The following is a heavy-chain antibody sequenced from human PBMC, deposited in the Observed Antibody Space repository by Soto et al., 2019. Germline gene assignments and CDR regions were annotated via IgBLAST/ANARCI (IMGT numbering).Heavy chain of an antibody. CDR2: ISYDGSNK. D-gene: IGHD2-15*01. V-gene: IGHV3-30-3*01. Sequence: GGSLRLSCAASGFTFSSYAMHWVRQAPGKGLEWVAVISYDGSNKYYADSVKGRFTISRDNSKNTLYLQMNSLRAEDTAVYYCARDGSDCSGGSCYFAYYYYGMDVWGQGTTVTVSS. J-gene: IGHJ6*02. CDR3: ARDGSDCSGGSCYFAYYYYGMDV. CDR1: GFTFSSYA.